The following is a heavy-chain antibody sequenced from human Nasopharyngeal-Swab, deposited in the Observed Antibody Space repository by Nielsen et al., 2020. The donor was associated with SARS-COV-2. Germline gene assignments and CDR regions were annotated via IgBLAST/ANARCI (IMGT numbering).Heavy chain of an antibody. CDR2: IRYDGFNQ. Sequence: WIRQPPGKGLEWVAFIRYDGFNQHYADSVKGRFTISRDSFKNTLYLQLSSLRAEDTAVYYCAKDHKMDSGGGVGYMDVWGKGTTVTVSS. D-gene: IGHD3-16*01. CDR3: AKDHKMDSGGGVGYMDV. V-gene: IGHV3-30*02. J-gene: IGHJ6*03.